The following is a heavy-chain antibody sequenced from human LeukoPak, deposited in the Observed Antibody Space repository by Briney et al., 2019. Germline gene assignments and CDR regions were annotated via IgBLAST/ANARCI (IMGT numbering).Heavy chain of an antibody. CDR3: ARSRWSAYCGGDCYTVYFDY. CDR2: IYYSGST. V-gene: IGHV4-31*11. Sequence: SETLSLTCAVSGGSVSSGGYYWSWIRQHPGKGLEWIGYIYYSGSTYYNPSLASRISISVATSENQFSLKLSSVTAADTAVYYCARSRWSAYCGGDCYTVYFDYWGQGALVTVSS. J-gene: IGHJ4*02. CDR1: GGSVSSGGYY. D-gene: IGHD2-21*02.